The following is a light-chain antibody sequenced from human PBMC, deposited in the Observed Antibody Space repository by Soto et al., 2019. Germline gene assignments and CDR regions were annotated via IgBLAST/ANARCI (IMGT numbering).Light chain of an antibody. CDR1: QSISSY. CDR3: QQSYSTPLGLT. J-gene: IGKJ4*01. CDR2: AAS. Sequence: DIQMTQSPSSLSASVGDRVTITCRASQSISSYLNWYQQKPGKAPKLLIYAASSLQSGVPSRFRGMGSGTVFTLTISSLKPEDFETYYCQQSYSTPLGLTFGGGTKVDIK. V-gene: IGKV1-39*01.